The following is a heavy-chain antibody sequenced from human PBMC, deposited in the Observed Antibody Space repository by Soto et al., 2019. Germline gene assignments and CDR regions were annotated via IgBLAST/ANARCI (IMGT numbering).Heavy chain of an antibody. V-gene: IGHV1-69*01. D-gene: IGHD6-13*01. CDR3: ARRVAAYYGMDV. J-gene: IGHJ6*02. CDR2: IIPIFGPA. Sequence: QGQLVQSGAEVKKPGFSVKVSCKAYGGTFSSYAISWVRQAPGQGLEWMGGIIPIFGPANNPQKYQGRVTITADESTSSAYMELISLRSEDTAVYYCARRVAAYYGMDVWGQGTTVTVSS. CDR1: GGTFSSYA.